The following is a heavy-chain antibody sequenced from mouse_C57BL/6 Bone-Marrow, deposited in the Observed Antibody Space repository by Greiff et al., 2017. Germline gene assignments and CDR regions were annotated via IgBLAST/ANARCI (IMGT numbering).Heavy chain of an antibody. D-gene: IGHD2-2*01. J-gene: IGHJ1*03. CDR3: AREGLARYFDV. Sequence: DVKLQESGPGLVKPSQSLSLTCSVTGYSITSGYYWNWIRQFPGNKLEWMGYISYDGSNNYNPSLKNRISITRDTSKNQFFLKLNSVTTEDTATCYCAREGLARYFDVWGTGTTVTVSS. CDR2: ISYDGSN. CDR1: GYSITSGYY. V-gene: IGHV3-6*01.